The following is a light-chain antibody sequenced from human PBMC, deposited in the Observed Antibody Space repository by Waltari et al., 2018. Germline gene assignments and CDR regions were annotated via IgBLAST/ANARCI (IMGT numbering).Light chain of an antibody. J-gene: IGLJ1*01. CDR3: TSYTTTYTLYV. Sequence: QSALTQPASVSGSPGQSITISCTGTSSDIGPFNYVSWYQQYPGKDPKLIIFDVSNRPSGISDRFSGSKSGNTASLTISVLQAEDEADYICTSYTTTYTLYVFGTGTQVTVL. V-gene: IGLV2-14*03. CDR2: DVS. CDR1: SSDIGPFNY.